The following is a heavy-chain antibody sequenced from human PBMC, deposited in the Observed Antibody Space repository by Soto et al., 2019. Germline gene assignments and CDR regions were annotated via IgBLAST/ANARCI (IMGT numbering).Heavy chain of an antibody. CDR1: RLSGSRYG. J-gene: IGHJ3*02. Sequence: GHLGLGGAASRLSGSRYGVHWVRQAPGKGLEWVSFISYDGSRTYYADSVKGRFTISRDNSKNTVFLQMDSLRAEDTAVYYCAKNLLEEPADYYDTKADALDTWGQGTMVSVSS. CDR3: AKNLLEEPADYYDTKADALDT. CDR2: ISYDGSRT. V-gene: IGHV3-30*02. D-gene: IGHD3-22*01.